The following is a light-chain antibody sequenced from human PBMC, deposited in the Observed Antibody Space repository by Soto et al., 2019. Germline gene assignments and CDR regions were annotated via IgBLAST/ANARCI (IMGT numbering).Light chain of an antibody. CDR2: EVN. CDR3: SSYTTSTTLIV. J-gene: IGLJ2*01. Sequence: QSVLTQPASVSGSPGQSITISCTGTSSDIGGYNYVSWYQQHPGKAPKLMIYEVNNRPSGVSNRFSGPKSGNTASLTISGLQAEDEADYYCSSYTTSTTLIVFGGGTKVTVL. CDR1: SSDIGGYNY. V-gene: IGLV2-14*01.